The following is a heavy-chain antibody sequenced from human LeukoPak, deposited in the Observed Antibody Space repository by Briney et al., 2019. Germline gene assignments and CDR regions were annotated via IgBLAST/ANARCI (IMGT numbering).Heavy chain of an antibody. D-gene: IGHD6-13*01. J-gene: IGHJ4*02. CDR3: ARGGIAADERPL. V-gene: IGHV3-30-3*01. CDR2: ISYDGSNK. Sequence: GGSLRLSCAAPGFTFSSYAMHWVRQAPGKGLEWVAVISYDGSNKYYADSVKGRFIISRDNSKNTLYLQMNSLRAEDTAVYYCARGGIAADERPLWGQGTLVTVSS. CDR1: GFTFSSYA.